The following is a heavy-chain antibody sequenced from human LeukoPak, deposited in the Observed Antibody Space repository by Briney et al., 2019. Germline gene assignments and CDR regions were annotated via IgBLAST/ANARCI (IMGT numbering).Heavy chain of an antibody. V-gene: IGHV1-2*02. CDR2: INPNSAGT. CDR1: GYTFTGYY. CDR3: ARANIAVAGWDFDC. Sequence: GASVKVSCKASGYTFTGYYMHWVRQAPGQGLEWMGWINPNSAGTNYAQKFQGRVTMTRDTSISTAYMELTRLTSDDTAVYYCARANIAVAGWDFDCWGQGTLLTVSS. J-gene: IGHJ4*02. D-gene: IGHD6-19*01.